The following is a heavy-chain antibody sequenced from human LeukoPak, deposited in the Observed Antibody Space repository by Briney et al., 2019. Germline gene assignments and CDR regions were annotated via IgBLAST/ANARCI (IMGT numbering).Heavy chain of an antibody. CDR1: GGSISSSSYY. CDR2: INHSGST. V-gene: IGHV4-39*07. J-gene: IGHJ4*02. CDR3: ARGGDVVLGYLIDY. Sequence: SETLSLTCTVSGGSISSSSYYWSWIRQPPGKGLEWIGEINHSGSTNYNPSLKSRVTISVDTSKNQFSLKLSSVTAADTAVYYCARGGDVVLGYLIDYWGQGTLVTVSS. D-gene: IGHD3-10*01.